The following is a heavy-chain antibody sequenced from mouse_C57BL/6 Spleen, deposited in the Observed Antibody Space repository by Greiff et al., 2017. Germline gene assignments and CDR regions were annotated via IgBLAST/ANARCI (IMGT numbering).Heavy chain of an antibody. V-gene: IGHV1-52*01. D-gene: IGHD1-1*01. CDR2: IDPSDSET. Sequence: QVQLQQPGAELVRPGSSVKLSCKASGYTFTSYWMHWVKQRPIQGLEWIGNIDPSDSETHYNQKFKDKATLTVDKSSSTACMQLSSLTSEDSAVYYCARFSSLYYFDYWGQGTTLTVSS. J-gene: IGHJ2*01. CDR1: GYTFTSYW. CDR3: ARFSSLYYFDY.